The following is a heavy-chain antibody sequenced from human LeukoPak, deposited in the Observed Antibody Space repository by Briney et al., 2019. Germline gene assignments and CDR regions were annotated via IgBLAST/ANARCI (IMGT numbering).Heavy chain of an antibody. Sequence: SVKVSCKASGGTFSSYAISWVRQAPGQGLEWMGGIIPIFGTANYAQKFQGRVTITTDESTSTAYMELSSLRSEDAAVYYCATDYYDSSGYFYWGQGTLVTVSS. CDR2: IIPIFGTA. D-gene: IGHD3-22*01. CDR3: ATDYYDSSGYFY. CDR1: GGTFSSYA. J-gene: IGHJ4*02. V-gene: IGHV1-69*05.